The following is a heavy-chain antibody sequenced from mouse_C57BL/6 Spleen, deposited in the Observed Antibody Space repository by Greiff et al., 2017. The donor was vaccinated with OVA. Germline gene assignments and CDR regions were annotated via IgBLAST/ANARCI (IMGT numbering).Heavy chain of an antibody. Sequence: VQLQQSGAELVKPGASVKISCKASGYAFSSYWMNWVKQRPGKGLEWIGQIYPGDGDTNYNGKFKGKATLTADKSSSTAYMQLSSLTSDDSAVYFCARSYGNYYWYFDVWGTGATVTVSS. CDR3: ARSYGNYYWYFDV. J-gene: IGHJ1*03. V-gene: IGHV1-80*01. CDR1: GYAFSSYW. D-gene: IGHD2-1*01. CDR2: IYPGDGDT.